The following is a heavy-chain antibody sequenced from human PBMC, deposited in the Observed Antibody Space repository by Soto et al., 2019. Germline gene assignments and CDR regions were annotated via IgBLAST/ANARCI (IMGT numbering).Heavy chain of an antibody. D-gene: IGHD6-19*01. CDR1: GYSISSSNW. CDR3: ARGLITGSHYSGGWYYFDS. CDR2: INHSGST. Sequence: SETLSLTCTVSGYSISSSNWWGWIRQPPGKGLEWIGEINHSGSTNYNPSLKSRVTISVDTSKNQFSLKLTSVAAADTAVYYCARGLITGSHYSGGWYYFDSWGQGTQVTVSS. J-gene: IGHJ4*02. V-gene: IGHV4-28*03.